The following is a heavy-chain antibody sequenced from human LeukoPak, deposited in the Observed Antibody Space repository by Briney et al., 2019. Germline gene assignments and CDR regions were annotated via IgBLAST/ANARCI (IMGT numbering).Heavy chain of an antibody. CDR1: GHSFSSDSF. V-gene: IGHV4-38-2*01. Sequence: SETLSLTCGVSGHSFSSDSFWGWIRQPPGQGLEWIGSTHERGSTFYNPSLKSRVTISIDTSRNQFSLNVNSVTAADTAVYYCARASRPSNSWFDPWGQGTVVTVSS. D-gene: IGHD6-6*01. CDR2: THERGST. CDR3: ARASRPSNSWFDP. J-gene: IGHJ5*02.